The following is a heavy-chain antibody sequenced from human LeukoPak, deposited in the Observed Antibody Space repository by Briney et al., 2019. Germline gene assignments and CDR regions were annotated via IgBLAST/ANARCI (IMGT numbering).Heavy chain of an antibody. Sequence: GGSLRLSCAGSGFIFTDVWMSWVRQAPGKGLEWVGRIKSKSDGGTIDYAAPVKGRVTMSRDDSRKTLSLEMNNLKTEDTGVYYCTTDLDYWGQRTLVTVSS. CDR1: GFIFTDVW. J-gene: IGHJ4*02. CDR3: TTDLDY. CDR2: IKSKSDGGTI. V-gene: IGHV3-15*01.